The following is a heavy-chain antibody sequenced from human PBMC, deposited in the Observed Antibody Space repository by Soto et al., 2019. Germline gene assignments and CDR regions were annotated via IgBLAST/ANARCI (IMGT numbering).Heavy chain of an antibody. D-gene: IGHD6-19*01. CDR3: ARDGPIAVAGTGGNYYYYGMDV. Sequence: EVQLVETGGGLIQPGGSLRLSCAASGFTVSSDYMSWVRQAPRKGLEWVSIIYSGGSTYYADSVKGRFTISRDNSKNTRYLQMNSLRAEDTAVYYCARDGPIAVAGTGGNYYYYGMDVWGQGTTVTVSS. J-gene: IGHJ6*02. CDR2: IYSGGST. CDR1: GFTVSSDY. V-gene: IGHV3-53*02.